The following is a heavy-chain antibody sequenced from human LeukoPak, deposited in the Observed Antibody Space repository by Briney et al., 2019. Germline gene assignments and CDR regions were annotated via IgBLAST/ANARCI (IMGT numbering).Heavy chain of an antibody. CDR2: ISAYNGNT. V-gene: IGHV1-18*01. D-gene: IGHD6-13*01. CDR1: GYTFTSYG. CDR3: ATASIAAAGTVFSSHYS. J-gene: IGHJ4*02. Sequence: ASVKVSCKASGYTFTSYGISWVRQAPGQGLEWMGWISAYNGNTNYAQKLQGRVTMTTDTSTSTAYMELRSLRSEDTAVYYCATASIAAAGTVFSSHYSWGQGTLVTVSS.